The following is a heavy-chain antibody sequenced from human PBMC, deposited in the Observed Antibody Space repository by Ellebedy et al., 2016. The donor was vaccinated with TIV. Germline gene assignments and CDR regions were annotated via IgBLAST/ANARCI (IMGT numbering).Heavy chain of an antibody. D-gene: IGHD1-1*01. V-gene: IGHV3-11*01. CDR3: ARLDWSDVDLRHFYFDY. CDR2: ITSGGTI. J-gene: IGHJ4*02. Sequence: GGSLRLSCAASGFPFSDYYMSWIRQAPGKGLEWVSFITSGGTIYYEDSVKGRFTISRDNAKNSLYLQMTSLRAEDTAVYFCARLDWSDVDLRHFYFDYWGQGTQVTVSS. CDR1: GFPFSDYY.